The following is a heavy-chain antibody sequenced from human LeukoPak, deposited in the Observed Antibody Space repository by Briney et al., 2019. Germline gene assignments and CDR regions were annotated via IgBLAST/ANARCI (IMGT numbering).Heavy chain of an antibody. Sequence: SETLSLTCTVSGSSISNYYWSWLRQPAGKGLEWIGRMYTSGSTKYNPSLKSRVTISVDKSKNQFSLKVTSVTAADTAVYFCARDHYGSGNYKSYFDYWGQGTQVTVSS. CDR2: MYTSGST. V-gene: IGHV4-4*07. D-gene: IGHD3-10*01. CDR3: ARDHYGSGNYKSYFDY. J-gene: IGHJ4*02. CDR1: GSSISNYY.